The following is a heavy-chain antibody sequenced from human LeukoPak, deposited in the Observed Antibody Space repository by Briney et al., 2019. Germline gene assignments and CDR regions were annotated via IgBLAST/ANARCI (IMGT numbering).Heavy chain of an antibody. CDR3: VKEAETTLAGGF. D-gene: IGHD4-11*01. CDR1: GFTFSNYA. V-gene: IGHV3-23*01. CDR2: ISSSGDTT. J-gene: IGHJ3*01. Sequence: GESQRLSCAASGFTFSNYAMSWVRQSPGKGLDWVSVISSSGDTTHYADSVKGRFIISRDNSKNTLYQQMDSLRAENTALYYCVKEAETTLAGGFWGQGTMVSVSS.